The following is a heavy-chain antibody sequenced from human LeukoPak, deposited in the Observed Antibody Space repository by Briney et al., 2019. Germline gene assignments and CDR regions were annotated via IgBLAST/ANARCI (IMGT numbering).Heavy chain of an antibody. CDR2: INPTSGGT. D-gene: IGHD3-3*01. V-gene: IGHV1-2*02. J-gene: IGHJ4*02. CDR1: GYTFTGYY. Sequence: GASVKVSCKASGYTFTGYYMHWVRQAPGQGLEWMGYINPTSGGTNYAQRFQGRVTMTSDTSISIAYMELSRLRSDDTAVYYCARESVSGYYFDYWGQGTLVTVSS. CDR3: ARESVSGYYFDY.